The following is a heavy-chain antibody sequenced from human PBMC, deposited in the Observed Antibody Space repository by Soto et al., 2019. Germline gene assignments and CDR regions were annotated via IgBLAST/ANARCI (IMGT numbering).Heavy chain of an antibody. J-gene: IGHJ4*02. V-gene: IGHV3-23*01. D-gene: IGHD4-17*01. CDR2: ISGRGISI. CDR1: GFTFSSYV. Sequence: GESLKISCAASGFTFSSYVMTWGHQAPGKGLDGVSGISGRGISIYYADPVKGRFTISRDNSKNTLYLQMNSLRAEDTAVYYCARDSNKYTVTFFDSWGQGTLVTVSS. CDR3: ARDSNKYTVTFFDS.